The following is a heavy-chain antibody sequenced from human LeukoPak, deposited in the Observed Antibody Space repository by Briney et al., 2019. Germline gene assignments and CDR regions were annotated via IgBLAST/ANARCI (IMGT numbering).Heavy chain of an antibody. D-gene: IGHD5-18*01. J-gene: IGHJ4*02. CDR1: GFTLSSYA. CDR3: AGGYSYGYY. V-gene: IGHV3-23*01. CDR2: ISGSGGST. Sequence: GGSLTLSCAASGFTLSSYAMRGVRQSTGKGREWVSAISGSGGSTYYADSVKGRFTISRDNSKNTLYLQMNSLRAEATAVYYCAGGYSYGYYWGPGTLVTVSS.